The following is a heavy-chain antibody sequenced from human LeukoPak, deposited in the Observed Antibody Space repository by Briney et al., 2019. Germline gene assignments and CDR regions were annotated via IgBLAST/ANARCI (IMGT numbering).Heavy chain of an antibody. D-gene: IGHD6-13*01. CDR1: GYTFTSYA. Sequence: ASVKVSCKASGYTFTSYAMHWVRQAPGQRLEWMGWINAGNGNTKYSQKFQGRVTITRDTSASTAYMELSSLRSEDTAVYYCARLLTSSSWYSFLHDAFDIWGHGTMVTVSS. J-gene: IGHJ3*02. V-gene: IGHV1-3*01. CDR2: INAGNGNT. CDR3: ARLLTSSSWYSFLHDAFDI.